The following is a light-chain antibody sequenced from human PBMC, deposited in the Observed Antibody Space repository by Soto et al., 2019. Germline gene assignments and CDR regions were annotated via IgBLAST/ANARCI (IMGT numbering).Light chain of an antibody. CDR1: GGDIGFYNY. J-gene: IGLJ1*01. CDR2: GVA. V-gene: IGLV2-14*01. CDR3: CSYAHGSIYV. Sequence: QSALTQPASVSGPPGQSITISCTVTGGDIGFYNYVSWYQQHPGKAPKLLIYGVANRPSGVSARFSGSKSGSTASLTISGLQAEDAADYYCCSYAHGSIYVFGTGTKVTV.